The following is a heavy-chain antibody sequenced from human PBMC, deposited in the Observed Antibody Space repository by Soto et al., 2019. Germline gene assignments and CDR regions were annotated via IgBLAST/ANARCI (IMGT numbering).Heavy chain of an antibody. V-gene: IGHV1-69*13. CDR2: IIPIFGTA. Sequence: ASVKVSCKASGGTFSSYAISWVRQAPGQGLEWMGGIIPIFGTANYAQKFQGRVPITADESTSTAYMELSSLRSEDTAVYYCARDRQQGLATNYYYYGMDVWGQGTTVTVSS. D-gene: IGHD6-19*01. CDR3: ARDRQQGLATNYYYYGMDV. J-gene: IGHJ6*02. CDR1: GGTFSSYA.